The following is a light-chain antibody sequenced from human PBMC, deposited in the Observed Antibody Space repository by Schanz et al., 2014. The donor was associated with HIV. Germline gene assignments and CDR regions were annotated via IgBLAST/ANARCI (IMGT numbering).Light chain of an antibody. CDR2: DVT. CDR1: SSDIGGYNV. Sequence: QSALTQPASVSGSPGQSITISCTGTSSDIGGYNVVSWYQQHPDKAPKLIIYDVTTRPSGISSRFSGSKSGNTASLTISGLQAEDEADYYCHSHTDSGTLMFGGGTKLTVL. CDR3: HSHTDSGTLM. J-gene: IGLJ3*02. V-gene: IGLV2-14*03.